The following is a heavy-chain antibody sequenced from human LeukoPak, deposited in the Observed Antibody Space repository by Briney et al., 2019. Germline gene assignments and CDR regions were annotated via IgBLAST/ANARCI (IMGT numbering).Heavy chain of an antibody. CDR2: ISSSSSTI. D-gene: IGHD3-16*01. Sequence: GGSLRLSCAASGFTFSSYSMNWVRQAPGKGLEWVSYISSSSSTIYYADSVKGRFTISRDNAKNSLYLQMNSLRAEDTAVYYCARDPGGTPLNWSDPWGQGTLVTVSS. V-gene: IGHV3-48*04. CDR3: ARDPGGTPLNWSDP. J-gene: IGHJ5*02. CDR1: GFTFSSYS.